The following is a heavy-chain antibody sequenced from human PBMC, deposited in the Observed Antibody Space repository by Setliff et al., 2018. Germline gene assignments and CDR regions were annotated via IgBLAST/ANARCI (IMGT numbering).Heavy chain of an antibody. CDR2: INSDGSTT. J-gene: IGHJ4*02. Sequence: GSLRLSCTTSGFNFGAYVMHWVRQAPRKGLVWVSRINSDGSTTTYADSVKGRFTISRDNGKNTVYLQMNSLRAEDTAMYYCVRGSAYSSGSFDCWGQGTLVTVSS. D-gene: IGHD3-22*01. CDR3: VRGSAYSSGSFDC. V-gene: IGHV3-74*01. CDR1: GFNFGAYV.